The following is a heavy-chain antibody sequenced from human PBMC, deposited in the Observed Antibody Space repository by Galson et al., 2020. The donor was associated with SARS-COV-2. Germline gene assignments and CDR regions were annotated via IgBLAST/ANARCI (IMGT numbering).Heavy chain of an antibody. CDR3: ARMQNRLFDY. D-gene: IGHD3-22*01. CDR1: GYSFTSYW. V-gene: IGHV5-51*01. Sequence: KVSCKGSGYSFTSYWIGWVRQMPGKGLEWMGIIYPGDSDTKYSPSFQGQVTISADKSISTAYLQWSSLKASDTAMYYCARMQNRLFDYWGQGTLVTVSS. CDR2: IYPGDSDT. J-gene: IGHJ4*02.